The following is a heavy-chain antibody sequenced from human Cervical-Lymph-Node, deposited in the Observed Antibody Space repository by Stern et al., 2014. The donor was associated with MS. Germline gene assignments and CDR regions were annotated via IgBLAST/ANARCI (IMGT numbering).Heavy chain of an antibody. CDR3: ARGDSSSPLEY. J-gene: IGHJ4*02. D-gene: IGHD6-6*01. CDR1: GFTFSSYG. V-gene: IGHV3-33*01. CDR2: IWYDGSNK. Sequence: VPLVASGGGVVQPGRSLRLSCAASGFTFSSYGMHWVRQSPGKGLGWLAVIWYDGSNKYYADSVKGRFTISRDNSENTLYLQMNSLRAEDTAVYYCARGDSSSPLEYWGQGTLVTVSS.